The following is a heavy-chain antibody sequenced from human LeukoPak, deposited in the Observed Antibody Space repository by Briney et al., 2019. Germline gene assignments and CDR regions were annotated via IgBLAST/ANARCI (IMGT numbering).Heavy chain of an antibody. Sequence: SETLSLTCTVSGXSIGIYYWSWIRQPPGKGLEWIGYIYYSGSSDYNPSLKSRVTISVDTSTNQFSLKLTSVTAADTAVYYCARGNPFDLWGRGTLVTVSS. J-gene: IGHJ2*01. CDR2: IYYSGSS. V-gene: IGHV4-59*01. CDR3: ARGNPFDL. CDR1: GXSIGIYY.